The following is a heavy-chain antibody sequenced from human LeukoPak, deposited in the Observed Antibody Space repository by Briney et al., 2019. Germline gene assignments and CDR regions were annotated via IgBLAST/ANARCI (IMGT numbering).Heavy chain of an antibody. Sequence: ASVKVSCKASGYTFTGYYMHWVRQAPGQGLEYLGWINPNTGDTHYAQNFQGRVTMTRDTSISTAYMDLRGLRSEDTAVYYCARGLGRNWFDPWGQGTLVTVSS. J-gene: IGHJ5*02. CDR3: ARGLGRNWFDP. V-gene: IGHV1-2*02. CDR2: INPNTGDT. D-gene: IGHD5-12*01. CDR1: GYTFTGYY.